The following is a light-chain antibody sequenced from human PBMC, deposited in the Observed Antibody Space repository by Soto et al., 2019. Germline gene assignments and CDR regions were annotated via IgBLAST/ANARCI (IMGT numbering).Light chain of an antibody. J-gene: IGKJ1*01. V-gene: IGKV4-1*01. Sequence: DIVMTQSSDSLAVSLGERATINCRSSQSVLYSSINRNYLAWYQQKPGQPPKLLFSWASTRESGVPARFSASGSATDFTLTISTLQAEDVAVYHCQQYYSTPPTFGQGTKVDI. CDR2: WAS. CDR3: QQYYSTPPT. CDR1: QSVLYSSINRNY.